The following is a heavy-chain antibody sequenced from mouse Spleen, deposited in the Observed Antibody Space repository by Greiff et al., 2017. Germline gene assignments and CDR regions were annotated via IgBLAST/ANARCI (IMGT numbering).Heavy chain of an antibody. Sequence: EVHLVESGGGLVQPGGSLKLSCAASGFTFSSYTMSWVRQTPEKRLEWVAYISNGGGSTYYPDTVKGRFTISRDNAKNTLYLQMSSLKSEDTAMYYCARHGYGVSFDYWGQGSTLTVSS. V-gene: IGHV5-12-2*01. CDR1: GFTFSSYT. CDR2: ISNGGGST. J-gene: IGHJ2*01. D-gene: IGHD2-2*01. CDR3: ARHGYGVSFDY.